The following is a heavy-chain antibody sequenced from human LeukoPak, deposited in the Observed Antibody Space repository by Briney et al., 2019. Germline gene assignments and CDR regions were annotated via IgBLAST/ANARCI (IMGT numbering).Heavy chain of an antibody. J-gene: IGHJ4*02. CDR3: ARVVRQQLVPDY. CDR1: GGSISSGDYY. D-gene: IGHD6-13*01. V-gene: IGHV4-30-4*01. CDR2: IYYSGST. Sequence: SETLSPTCTVSGGSISSGDYYWSWIRQPPGKGLEWIGYIYYSGSTYYNPSLKSRVTTSVDTSKNQFSLKLSSVTAADTAVYYCARVVRQQLVPDYWGQGTLVTVSS.